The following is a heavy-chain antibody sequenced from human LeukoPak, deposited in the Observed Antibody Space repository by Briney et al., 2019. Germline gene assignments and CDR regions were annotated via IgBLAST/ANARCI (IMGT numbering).Heavy chain of an antibody. CDR3: AREGYSSGQFDY. CDR1: GFTFSDYY. V-gene: IGHV3-11*05. J-gene: IGHJ4*02. D-gene: IGHD6-19*01. Sequence: PGGSLRLSCAASGFTFSDYYMSWIRQAPGKGLEWVSYISSSSSYTNYADSVKGRFTISRDNAKNSLYLQMNSLRAEDTAVYYCAREGYSSGQFDYWGQGTLVTVSA. CDR2: ISSSSSYT.